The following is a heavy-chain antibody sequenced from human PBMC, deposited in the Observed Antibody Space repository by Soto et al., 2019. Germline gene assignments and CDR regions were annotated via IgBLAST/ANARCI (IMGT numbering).Heavy chain of an antibody. V-gene: IGHV3-23*01. CDR2: ISGSGGST. Sequence: GGSLRLSCAASGFTFSSYAMSWVRQAPGKGLEWVSAISGSGGSTYYADSVKGRFTISRDNSKNTLYLQMNSLRAEDTAVYYCVSTYCSGGSCYRGEYFQHWGQGILVTVSS. D-gene: IGHD2-15*01. CDR1: GFTFSSYA. CDR3: VSTYCSGGSCYRGEYFQH. J-gene: IGHJ1*01.